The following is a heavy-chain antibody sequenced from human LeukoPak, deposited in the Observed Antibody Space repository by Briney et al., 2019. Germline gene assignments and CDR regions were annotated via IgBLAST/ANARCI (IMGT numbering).Heavy chain of an antibody. J-gene: IGHJ4*02. CDR1: GXSFTDYW. CDR2: IYPDDSDI. D-gene: IGHD5-18*01. Sequence: GESLKISCKGSGXSFTDYWSGWLRQLPGKGLEWMGIIYPDDSDIRYSPSFQGQVTISADKSISTAYLQWSSLKASDTAMYYCARPRGYNYGTYFDYWGQGTLVTVSS. CDR3: ARPRGYNYGTYFDY. V-gene: IGHV5-51*01.